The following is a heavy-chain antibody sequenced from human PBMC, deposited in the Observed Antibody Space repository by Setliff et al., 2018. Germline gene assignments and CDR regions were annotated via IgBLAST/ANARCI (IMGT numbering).Heavy chain of an antibody. CDR1: DDSISNYY. CDR2: VHTTGST. D-gene: IGHD1-26*01. J-gene: IGHJ6*02. Sequence: SETLSLTCTVSDDSISNYYWSRIRQSAGKGLEWIGHVHTTGSTRYNPSLKSRVTMSVDTSKNQFSLKVTSVTAADTAVYYCARGRSGVGADYYYGMDVWGQGTTVTVSS. CDR3: ARGRSGVGADYYYGMDV. V-gene: IGHV4-4*07.